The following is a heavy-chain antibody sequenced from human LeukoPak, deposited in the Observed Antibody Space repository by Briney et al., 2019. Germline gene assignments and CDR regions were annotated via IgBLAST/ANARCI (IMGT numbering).Heavy chain of an antibody. CDR3: ARRGVGAKRGNAFDI. V-gene: IGHV3-23*01. Sequence: GGALRLSCAASGFTFSSYSMSWVRQAPGKGLEWVSAIDSGDSTYYADSVKGQFTISRDNSKNMVYLQMNSLRAEDTAVYYCARRGVGAKRGNAFDIWGQGTMVTVSS. D-gene: IGHD1-26*01. J-gene: IGHJ3*02. CDR1: GFTFSSYS. CDR2: IDSGDST.